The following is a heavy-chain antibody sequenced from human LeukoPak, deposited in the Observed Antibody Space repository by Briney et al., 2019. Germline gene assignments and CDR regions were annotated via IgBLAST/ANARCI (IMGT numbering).Heavy chain of an antibody. D-gene: IGHD3-3*01. CDR3: ARTSFWSGYYEDY. CDR2: IYHSGRT. Sequence: SETLSLTCTVSGGSISSGGYYWSWIRQPPGKGLEWIGYIYHSGRTYYSPSLKSRITISVDGSKNQFSLKLSSVTAADTAVYYCARTSFWSGYYEDYWGQGTLVTVSS. V-gene: IGHV4-30-2*01. CDR1: GGSISSGGYY. J-gene: IGHJ4*02.